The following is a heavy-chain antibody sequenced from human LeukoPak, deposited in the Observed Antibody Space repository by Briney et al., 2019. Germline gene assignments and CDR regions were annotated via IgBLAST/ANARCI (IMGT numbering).Heavy chain of an antibody. J-gene: IGHJ5*02. CDR2: MNPNSGNT. D-gene: IGHD2-2*01. CDR3: ARREEPAGGAPAPSSYWFAP. CDR1: GYTFTSYD. V-gene: IGHV1-8*01. Sequence: ASVTVSCKASGYTFTSYDINWVRQATGQGLAWMGWMNPNSGNTGYAQKFQGRVTMTRNTSISTAYMELSSLTSEDTAVYYCARREEPAGGAPAPSSYWFAPWGQGTLVTVSS.